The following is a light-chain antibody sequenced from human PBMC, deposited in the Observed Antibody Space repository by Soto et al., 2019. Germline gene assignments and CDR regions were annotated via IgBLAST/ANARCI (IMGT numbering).Light chain of an antibody. J-gene: IGLJ2*01. CDR1: SSDVGGYNY. V-gene: IGLV2-14*01. CDR3: QSYDTSLSGVI. CDR2: EVS. Sequence: QSALTQPASVSGSPGQSITISCTGSSSDVGGYNYVSWYQQHPGKAPKLMIYEVSNRPSGISNRFSGSKSGNTASLTLSGLQAEDEADYYCQSYDTSLSGVIFGAGTKLTVL.